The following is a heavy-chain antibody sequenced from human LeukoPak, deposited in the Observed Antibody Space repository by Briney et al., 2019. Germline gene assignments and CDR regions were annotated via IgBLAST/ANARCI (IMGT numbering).Heavy chain of an antibody. D-gene: IGHD6-13*01. V-gene: IGHV4-4*07. CDR3: ARASNSSSGRGLDY. CDR1: GGSISNYY. J-gene: IGHJ4*02. Sequence: SETLSLTCTVSGGSISNYYWSWIRQPAGKGLGWIGHIYTSGSTNYNPSLRSRVTMSVDTSKNQFSLKLSSVTAADTAMYYCARASNSSSGRGLDYWGQGTLVTVSS. CDR2: IYTSGST.